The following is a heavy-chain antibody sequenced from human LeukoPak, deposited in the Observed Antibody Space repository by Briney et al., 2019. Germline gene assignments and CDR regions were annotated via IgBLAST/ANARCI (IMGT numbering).Heavy chain of an antibody. D-gene: IGHD3-10*01. V-gene: IGHV3-48*04. Sequence: GGSLRLSCAASGFTFSSYAMNWVRQAPGKGLEWVSYISSSSSTIYYADSVKGRFTISRDNAKNSLYLQMNSLRAEDTAVYYCARDLWFGEPGAFDIWGQGTMVTVSS. CDR1: GFTFSSYA. CDR3: ARDLWFGEPGAFDI. CDR2: ISSSSSTI. J-gene: IGHJ3*02.